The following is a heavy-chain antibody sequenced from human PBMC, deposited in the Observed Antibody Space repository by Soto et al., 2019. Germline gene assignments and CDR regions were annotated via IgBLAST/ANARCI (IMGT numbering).Heavy chain of an antibody. D-gene: IGHD1-1*01. CDR2: ISSSGSTI. V-gene: IGHV3-48*03. CDR3: ARGNNYYYYGMDV. CDR1: GFTFSSYE. Sequence: VQLVESGGGLVQPGGSLRLSCAASGFTFSSYEMNWVRQAPGKGLEWVSYISSSGSTIYYADSVKGRFTISRDNAKNSLYLQMNSLRAEDTAVYYCARGNNYYYYGMDVWGQGTTVTVSS. J-gene: IGHJ6*02.